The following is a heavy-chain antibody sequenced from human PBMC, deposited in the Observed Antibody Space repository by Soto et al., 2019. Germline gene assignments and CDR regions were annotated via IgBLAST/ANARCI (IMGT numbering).Heavy chain of an antibody. J-gene: IGHJ5*02. CDR3: ARDLGNYYDSSGYYNSRWFDP. Sequence: TSETLSLTCTVSGGSISSSTSYWGWIRQPPGKGLEWIGNIYYSGSTNYNPSLKSRVTISVDTSKNQFSLKLSSVTAADTAVYYCARDLGNYYDSSGYYNSRWFDPWGQGTLVTVSS. CDR1: GGSISSSTSY. V-gene: IGHV4-61*01. D-gene: IGHD3-22*01. CDR2: IYYSGST.